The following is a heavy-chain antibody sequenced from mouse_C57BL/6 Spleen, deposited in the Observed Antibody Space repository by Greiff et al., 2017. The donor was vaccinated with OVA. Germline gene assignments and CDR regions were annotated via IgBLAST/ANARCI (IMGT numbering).Heavy chain of an antibody. CDR3: ARERGFLYAMDY. V-gene: IGHV5-4*01. CDR2: ISDGGSYT. CDR1: GFTFSSYA. J-gene: IGHJ4*01. Sequence: EVMLVESGGGLVKPGGSLKLSCAASGFTFSSYAMSWVRQTPEKRLEWVATISDGGSYTYYPDNVKGRFTISRDNAKNNLYLQMSHLKSEDTAMYYCARERGFLYAMDYWGQGTSVTVSS.